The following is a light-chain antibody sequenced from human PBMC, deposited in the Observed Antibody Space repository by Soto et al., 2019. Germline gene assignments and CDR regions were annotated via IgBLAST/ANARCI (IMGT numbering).Light chain of an antibody. V-gene: IGKV1-5*03. CDR1: QSISSW. CDR2: KAS. CDR3: QQYESYPIT. Sequence: DSQMTQYPSTLSASVGDRVTITCRASQSISSWLAWYQQKPGKAPKLLISKASTLQSGVPPRFSGSGSGTEFTLTISSLQPDDFATYYCQQYESYPITFGGGTKVDIK. J-gene: IGKJ4*01.